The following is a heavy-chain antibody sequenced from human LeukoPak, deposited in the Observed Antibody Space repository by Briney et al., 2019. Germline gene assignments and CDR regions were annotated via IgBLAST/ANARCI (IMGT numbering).Heavy chain of an antibody. J-gene: IGHJ4*02. CDR2: IKSKTDGGTT. V-gene: IGHV3-15*01. CDR3: TTDSAY. Sequence: PGGTIRLTCAASGFTFSNTWMSWIRQAQGQGREWVGRIKSKTDGGTTDYAAPVKVRFTISRADSKNTLYLQMNSLKAEDPAVYYCTTDSAYWGQGTLVTVSS. CDR1: GFTFSNTW.